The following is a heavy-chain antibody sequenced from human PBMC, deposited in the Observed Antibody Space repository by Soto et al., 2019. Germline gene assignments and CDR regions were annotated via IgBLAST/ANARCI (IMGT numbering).Heavy chain of an antibody. J-gene: IGHJ5*02. Sequence: EVQLVESGGGLVKPGGSLRLSCAASGFTFSNAWMSWVRQAPGKGLEWVGRIKSKTDGGTTDYAAPVKGRFTISRDDSKNTLYLQMNSLKTEDTAVYYCTKDAWELGEYNWFDPWGQGTLVTVSS. D-gene: IGHD1-26*01. CDR3: TKDAWELGEYNWFDP. V-gene: IGHV3-15*01. CDR2: IKSKTDGGTT. CDR1: GFTFSNAW.